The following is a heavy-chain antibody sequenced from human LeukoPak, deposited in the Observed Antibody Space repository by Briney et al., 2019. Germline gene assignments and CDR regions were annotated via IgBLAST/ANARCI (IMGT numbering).Heavy chain of an antibody. CDR1: GYTFTDYY. CDR2: INPSSGST. D-gene: IGHD3-10*01. J-gene: IGHJ5*02. V-gene: IGHV1-46*01. CDR3: ARDQENTLTTSYYYWFDP. Sequence: GASVKVSCKASGYTFTDYYVHWVRQAPGQGLEWMGIINPSSGSTSYAQKFQGRVTMTRDTSTSTVYMELSSLRSDDTAVYYCARDQENTLTTSYYYWFDPWGQGTLVTVSS.